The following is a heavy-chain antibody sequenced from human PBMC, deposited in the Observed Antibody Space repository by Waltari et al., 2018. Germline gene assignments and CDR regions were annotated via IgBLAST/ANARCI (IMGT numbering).Heavy chain of an antibody. D-gene: IGHD2-2*01. J-gene: IGHJ6*02. CDR1: GYTFTSYY. V-gene: IGHV1-46*01. CDR3: ARGRVGYCSSTSCYVRYYYYGMDV. CDR2: INPSGGST. Sequence: QVQLVQSGAEVKKPGASVKVSCKASGYTFTSYYMHWVRQAPGQGLEWMGIINPSGGSTRYAQKCQGRVTMTRDTSTSTVYMELSSLRSEDTAVYYCARGRVGYCSSTSCYVRYYYYGMDVWGQGTTVTVSS.